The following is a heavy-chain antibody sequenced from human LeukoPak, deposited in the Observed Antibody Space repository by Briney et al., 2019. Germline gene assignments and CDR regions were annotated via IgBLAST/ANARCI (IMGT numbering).Heavy chain of an antibody. CDR1: GDSISSYY. D-gene: IGHD4-11*01. Sequence: SETLSLTCTVSGDSISSYYWSWIRQPAGKGLEWIGRIYTSGITNYNPSLKSRVTMSVDTSKNQFSLKVNSVTAADTAVYYCARAPDYLTNWFDPWGQGTLVTVSS. V-gene: IGHV4-4*07. CDR3: ARAPDYLTNWFDP. J-gene: IGHJ5*02. CDR2: IYTSGIT.